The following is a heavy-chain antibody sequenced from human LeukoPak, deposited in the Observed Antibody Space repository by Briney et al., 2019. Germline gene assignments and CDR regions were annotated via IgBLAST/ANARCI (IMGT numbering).Heavy chain of an antibody. CDR2: MNPNSGNT. V-gene: IGHV1-8*03. CDR1: GYTFTSYD. D-gene: IGHD6-19*01. J-gene: IGHJ5*02. CDR3: ARGRGSGWSRWFDP. Sequence: ASVKVSCKASGYTFTSYDINWVRQATGQGLEWMGWMNPNSGNTGYAQKFQGRVTITRNTSISTAYMELSSLRSEDTAVYYCARGRGSGWSRWFDPWGQGTLVTVSS.